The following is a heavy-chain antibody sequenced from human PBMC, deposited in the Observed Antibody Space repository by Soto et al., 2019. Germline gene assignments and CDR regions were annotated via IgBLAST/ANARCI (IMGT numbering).Heavy chain of an antibody. D-gene: IGHD3-10*01. CDR1: GGSINSDY. CDR2: ISYSGTT. CDR3: ATGFNYDGRGTLKLDY. V-gene: IGHV4-59*01. Sequence: QAQLQESGPGLVKPSETLSLTCTVSGGSINSDYWSWIRQPPGERLEWIGYISYSGTTKYNPSLKSRGTISKDTSNNQFSLNLRSVTAADTAVYYCATGFNYDGRGTLKLDYWGQGTLVTVSS. J-gene: IGHJ4*02.